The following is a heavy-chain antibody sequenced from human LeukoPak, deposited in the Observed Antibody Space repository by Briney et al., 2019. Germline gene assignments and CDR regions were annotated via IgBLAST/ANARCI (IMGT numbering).Heavy chain of an antibody. CDR2: ITPIFGTA. CDR1: GGTLSRFT. D-gene: IGHD3-22*01. Sequence: SVKVSCKASGGTLSRFTISWVRQVPGQGFEWMGGITPIFGTANFAQKFQGRVSITADGSTSTAFMELSSLRSEDTAVYYCAREWGLESSGYYYAYWGQGTLVTVSS. V-gene: IGHV1-69*13. CDR3: AREWGLESSGYYYAY. J-gene: IGHJ4*02.